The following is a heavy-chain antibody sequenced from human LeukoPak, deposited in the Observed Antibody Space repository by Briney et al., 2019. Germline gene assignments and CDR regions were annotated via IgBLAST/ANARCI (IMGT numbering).Heavy chain of an antibody. CDR3: GRGTAFWAAAGTPSGFVP. V-gene: IGHV4-30-4*08. CDR2: IYYCGSN. J-gene: IGHJ5*02. Sequence: SETLCLTCTVSGGSISSGDYYWRWIPQPPGKGLEWIGYIYYCGSNNYNPFLKSRITISLDTSKHQSSPKLSSVTAADTAVYYCGRGTAFWAAAGTPSGFVPWGQRTLVTVSS. D-gene: IGHD6-13*01. CDR1: GGSISSGDYY.